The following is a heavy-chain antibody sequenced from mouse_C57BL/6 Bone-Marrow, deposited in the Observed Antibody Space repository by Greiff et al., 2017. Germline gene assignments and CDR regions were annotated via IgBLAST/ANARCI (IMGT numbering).Heavy chain of an antibody. CDR3: AKPMMVTSHYYAMDY. CDR2: IWGDGST. V-gene: IGHV2-3*01. D-gene: IGHD2-3*01. CDR1: GFSFTSYG. J-gene: IGHJ4*01. Sequence: QVQLKESGPGLVAPSQSLSITCTVSGFSFTSYGVSWVRQPPGKGLEWLGVIWGDGSTNYHSALLSRLNIRKDKSKNQFFLKLNSLQTDYTATYYCAKPMMVTSHYYAMDYWGQGTSVTVSS.